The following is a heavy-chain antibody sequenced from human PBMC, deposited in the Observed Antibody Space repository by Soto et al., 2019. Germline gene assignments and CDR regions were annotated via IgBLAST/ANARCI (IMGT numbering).Heavy chain of an antibody. Sequence: PSETLSLTCTVSGGSISSYYWSRIRQPPGKGLEWIGYIYYSGSTNYNPSLKSRVTISVDTSKNQFSLKLSSVTAADTAVYYCARIRNDAFDIWGQGTMVTVSS. J-gene: IGHJ3*02. V-gene: IGHV4-59*01. CDR1: GGSISSYY. CDR2: IYYSGST. CDR3: ARIRNDAFDI.